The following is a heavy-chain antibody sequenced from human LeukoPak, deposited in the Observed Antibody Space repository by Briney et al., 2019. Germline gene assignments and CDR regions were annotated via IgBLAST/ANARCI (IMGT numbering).Heavy chain of an antibody. D-gene: IGHD3-10*01. V-gene: IGHV4-4*07. CDR1: GASISSYY. J-gene: IGHJ4*02. CDR3: ARDLSGSLYFDY. Sequence: SETLSLTCTVSGASISSYYYNWIRQTAGRGLERIGRLYISGSTDYNPSLKSRVTISVDTSNNQFSLNLNSVTAADTAVYFCARDLSGSLYFDYWGQGVLVTVSS. CDR2: LYISGST.